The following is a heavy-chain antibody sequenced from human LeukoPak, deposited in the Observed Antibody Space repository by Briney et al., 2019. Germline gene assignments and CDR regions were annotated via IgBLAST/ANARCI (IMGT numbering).Heavy chain of an antibody. Sequence: SETLSLTCAVSGYSISSGYYWGWIRQPPGEGLDLIWSVYHSGTTYYNPSLESRVTISLDTSQNQFSLKVSPLTAADTAVYYCVRDGPYRITNMDVWGKGTTVTVSS. J-gene: IGHJ6*03. CDR1: GYSISSGYY. V-gene: IGHV4-38-2*02. CDR2: VYHSGTT. CDR3: VRDGPYRITNMDV.